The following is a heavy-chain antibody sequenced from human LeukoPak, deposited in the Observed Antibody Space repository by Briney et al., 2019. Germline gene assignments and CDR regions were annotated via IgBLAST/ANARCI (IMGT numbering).Heavy chain of an antibody. J-gene: IGHJ6*03. Sequence: ASVKVSCKASGGTFSSYAISWVRQAPGQGLEWMGGIIPIFGTAKYAQKFQGRVTITADESTSTAYMELSSVTAADTAVYYCARDAPSRFGGDYYYYYYMDVWGKGTTVTISS. V-gene: IGHV1-69*13. CDR3: ARDAPSRFGGDYYYYYYMDV. CDR1: GGTFSSYA. D-gene: IGHD3-16*01. CDR2: IIPIFGTA.